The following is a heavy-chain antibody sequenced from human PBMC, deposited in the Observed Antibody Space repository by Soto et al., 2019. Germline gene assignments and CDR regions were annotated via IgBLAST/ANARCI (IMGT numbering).Heavy chain of an antibody. CDR2: IYWDDDK. CDR1: EFSLSTSGVA. CDR3: ARGAPFDY. Sequence: QITLKESGPTLLKPTETLTLTCTFSEFSLSTSGVAVGWIRQPPGKALEWLALIYWDDDKGYRPSLKSRLTITKATSKNPVVLTMTTMEPTATATSPCARGAPFDYWGPGTLVPVSS. D-gene: IGHD3-10*01. J-gene: IGHJ4*02. V-gene: IGHV2-5*02.